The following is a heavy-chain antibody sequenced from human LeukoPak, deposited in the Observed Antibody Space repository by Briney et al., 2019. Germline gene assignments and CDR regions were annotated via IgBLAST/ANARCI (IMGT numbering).Heavy chain of an antibody. D-gene: IGHD6-19*01. CDR1: GGSISSYY. J-gene: IGHJ4*02. Sequence: SSETLSLTCTVSGGSISSYYWSWIRQPPGKGLEWIGYIYYSGSTYYNPSLKSRVTISVDTSKNQFSLKLSSVTAADTAVYYCARLGYSSGWYEDYFDYWGQGTLVTVSS. V-gene: IGHV4-59*08. CDR3: ARLGYSSGWYEDYFDY. CDR2: IYYSGST.